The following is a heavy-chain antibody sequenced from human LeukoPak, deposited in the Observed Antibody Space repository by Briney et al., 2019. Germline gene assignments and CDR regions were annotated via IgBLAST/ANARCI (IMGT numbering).Heavy chain of an antibody. CDR2: INPSGGST. D-gene: IGHD3-9*01. V-gene: IGHV1-46*01. J-gene: IGHJ3*02. CDR3: ARSSAYYNEADI. CDR1: GYXFTSYY. Sequence: ASVKVSCKTSGYXFTSYYIHWVRQAPGQGLERLGIINPSGGSTTYAQKFQGRVTMTTDTSTSTVYMELTSLRSDDTAVYYCARSSAYYNEADIWGQGTMVTVSS.